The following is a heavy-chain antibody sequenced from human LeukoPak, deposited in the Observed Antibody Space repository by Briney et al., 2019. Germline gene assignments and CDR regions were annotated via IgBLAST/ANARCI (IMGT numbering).Heavy chain of an antibody. V-gene: IGHV4-34*01. CDR3: ARAGGYGLIDY. CDR1: GGSFSGYY. Sequence: SETLSLTCAVYGGSFSGYYWSWIRQPPGKGLEWIGEINHSGSTNYNPSLKSRVTISVDTSKNQFSLKVGSMTAADTAVYYCARAGGYGLIDYWGQGTMVTVSS. J-gene: IGHJ4*02. CDR2: INHSGST. D-gene: IGHD5-18*01.